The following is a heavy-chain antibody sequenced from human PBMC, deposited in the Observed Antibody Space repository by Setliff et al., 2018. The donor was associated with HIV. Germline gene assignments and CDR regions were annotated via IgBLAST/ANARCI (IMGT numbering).Heavy chain of an antibody. CDR2: IKQDGSEK. Sequence: PGGSLRLSCATSGFTFSTHWMTWVRQAPGKGLEWVANIKQDGSEKYYVDSVKGRFTISRDNAKNSLFLQMNSLRAEDTAIYYCVRGAFWSTYFYYYLDVWGEGSTVTVSS. J-gene: IGHJ6*03. CDR3: VRGAFWSTYFYYYLDV. CDR1: GFTFSTHW. D-gene: IGHD3-3*02. V-gene: IGHV3-7*03.